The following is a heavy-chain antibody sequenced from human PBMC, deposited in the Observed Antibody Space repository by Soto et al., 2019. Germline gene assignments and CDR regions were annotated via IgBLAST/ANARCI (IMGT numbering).Heavy chain of an antibody. CDR3: ASRHSSPYFDY. CDR2: IYYSGST. Sequence: QVQLQESGPGLVKPSQTLSLTCTVSGGSISSGDYYWSWIRQPPGKGLEWIGSIYYSGSTYYNPSRKSRVTISVDTSKNQFSLQLNSVTAADTAVYYCASRHSSPYFDYWGQGTLVTVSS. D-gene: IGHD6-13*01. V-gene: IGHV4-30-4*01. CDR1: GGSISSGDYY. J-gene: IGHJ4*02.